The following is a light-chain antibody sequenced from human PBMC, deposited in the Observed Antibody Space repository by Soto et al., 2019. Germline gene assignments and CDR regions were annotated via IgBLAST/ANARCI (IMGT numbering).Light chain of an antibody. CDR2: LNSDGSH. CDR1: SGHSNFA. V-gene: IGLV4-69*02. Sequence: QSVLTQSPSASASLGASVKLTCTLSSGHSNFAIAWHQQQPEKGPRYLMKLNSDGSHSKGDGIPDRFSGSSTGAERYLTISSLQSEDEADYYCQTWGSGIPVFAGGTKLTVL. CDR3: QTWGSGIPV. J-gene: IGLJ3*02.